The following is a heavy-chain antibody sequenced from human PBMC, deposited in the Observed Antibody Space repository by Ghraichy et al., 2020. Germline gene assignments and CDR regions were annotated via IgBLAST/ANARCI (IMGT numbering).Heavy chain of an antibody. CDR1: GFTFSTYS. V-gene: IGHV3-48*02. CDR3: ARVLAGTLGYYYYGMDV. J-gene: IGHJ6*02. D-gene: IGHD1-1*01. Sequence: GGSLRLSCAASGFTFSTYSMNWVRQAPGKGLEWVSYISSSSSTTYYADSVKGRFTISRDNAKNSLYLQMNSLRDEDTAVYYCARVLAGTLGYYYYGMDVWGQGTTVTVSS. CDR2: ISSSSSTT.